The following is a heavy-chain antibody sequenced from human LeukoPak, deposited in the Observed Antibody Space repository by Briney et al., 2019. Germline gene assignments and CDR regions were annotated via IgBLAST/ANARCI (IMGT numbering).Heavy chain of an antibody. CDR1: GGSFSGYY. Sequence: SETLSLTCAVYGGSFSGYYWSWIRQPPGKGLEWIGEINHSGSTNYNPSLKSRVTISVDTSKNQFSLKLSSVTAADTAVYYCARDGSGSWEYWGQGTLVTVSS. CDR3: ARDGSGSWEY. D-gene: IGHD3-10*01. V-gene: IGHV4-34*01. J-gene: IGHJ4*02. CDR2: INHSGST.